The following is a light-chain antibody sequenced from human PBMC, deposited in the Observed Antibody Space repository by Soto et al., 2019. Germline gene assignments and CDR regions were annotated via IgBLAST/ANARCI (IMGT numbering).Light chain of an antibody. CDR2: DAS. CDR1: QSISSW. Sequence: DIQMTQSPPTLSASVGDRVTITCRASQSISSWLAWYQQKPGKAPKLLIYDASSLESGVPSRFSGSGSGTEFTLTISSLQPDDFATYYCQQYNSYSTTFGQGTKV. V-gene: IGKV1-5*01. J-gene: IGKJ1*01. CDR3: QQYNSYSTT.